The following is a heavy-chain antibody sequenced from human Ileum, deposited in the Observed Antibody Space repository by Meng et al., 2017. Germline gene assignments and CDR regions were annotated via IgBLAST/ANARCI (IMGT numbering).Heavy chain of an antibody. Sequence: QVQLQESGPGLGRPSETLSLSCTVSCGSVSRAGYQWGWIRQPPGKGLEWIGYASTNYNPSLKSRVTISLDTSRNQFSLSLSSVTAADTAVYYCARDHTGSLDYWGQGILVTVSS. CDR1: CGSVSRAGYQ. CDR3: ARDHTGSLDY. V-gene: IGHV4-61*08. J-gene: IGHJ4*02. CDR2: AST.